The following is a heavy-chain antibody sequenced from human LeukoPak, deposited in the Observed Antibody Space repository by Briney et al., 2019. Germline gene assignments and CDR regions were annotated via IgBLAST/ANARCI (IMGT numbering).Heavy chain of an antibody. CDR1: GYSLTSYW. J-gene: IGHJ4*02. D-gene: IGHD3-22*01. CDR3: ARLAYYYDSSGYSYYFDY. CDR2: IYPGDSDT. Sequence: GESLKISCKGSGYSLTSYWIGWVRQMPGKGLEWMGIIYPGDSDTRYSPSFQGQVTISADKSISTAYLQWSSLKASDTAMYYCARLAYYYDSSGYSYYFDYWGQGTLVTVSS. V-gene: IGHV5-51*01.